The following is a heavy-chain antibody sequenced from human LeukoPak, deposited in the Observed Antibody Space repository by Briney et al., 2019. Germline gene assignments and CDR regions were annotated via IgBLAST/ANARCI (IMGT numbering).Heavy chain of an antibody. V-gene: IGHV1-18*01. CDR1: GGTFSSYA. D-gene: IGHD6-19*01. J-gene: IGHJ4*02. CDR2: ISIHNGNT. CDR3: ARSSKQWLDY. Sequence: ASVKVSCKASGGTFSSYAISWVRQAPGQGLEWMGWISIHNGNTNAQKFQGRVTLTTDTSTSTAYLELRSLTSDDTAVYYCARSSKQWLDYWGQGTLVTVSS.